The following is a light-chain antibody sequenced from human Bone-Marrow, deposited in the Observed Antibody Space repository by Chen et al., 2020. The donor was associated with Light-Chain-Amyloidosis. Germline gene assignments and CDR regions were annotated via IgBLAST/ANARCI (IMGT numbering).Light chain of an antibody. Sequence: QSALTQPASVSGSPGQSITISCTGTSSDVGGDNHVSWYQQHPDKAPKIMIYEVTNRPSWVPDRFSDSKSDNSASLTISGLQTEEEADYFCSTYTITNTLVFGSGTRVTVL. CDR3: STYTITNTLV. V-gene: IGLV2-14*01. CDR1: SSDVGGDNH. CDR2: EVT. J-gene: IGLJ1*01.